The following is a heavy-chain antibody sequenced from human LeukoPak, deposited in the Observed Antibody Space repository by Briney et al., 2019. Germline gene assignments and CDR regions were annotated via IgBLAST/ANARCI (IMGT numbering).Heavy chain of an antibody. Sequence: WASVKVSCKAYGGTFSRFTISWVRQAPGQGFEWMGGITPIFGTANFAQKFQGRVSITADGSTSTAFMELSSLRSEDTAVYYCAREWGLESSGYYYAYWGQGTLVTVSS. D-gene: IGHD3-22*01. CDR1: GGTFSRFT. V-gene: IGHV1-69*13. CDR2: ITPIFGTA. J-gene: IGHJ4*02. CDR3: AREWGLESSGYYYAY.